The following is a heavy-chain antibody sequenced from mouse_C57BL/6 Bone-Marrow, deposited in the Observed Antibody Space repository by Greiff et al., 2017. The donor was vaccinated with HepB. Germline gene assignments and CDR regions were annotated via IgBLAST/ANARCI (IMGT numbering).Heavy chain of an antibody. CDR2: IRNKANNHAT. CDR3: TRRVNFLYYFDY. CDR1: GFTFSDDW. D-gene: IGHD2-5*01. Sequence: EVQLVESGGGLVQPGGSMKLSCDASGFTFSDDWMAWVRQSPEKGLEWVAEIRNKANNHATYYAESVKGTFTISRDDSNSSVYLQMSSLRAEDTGIYYCTRRVNFLYYFDYWGKGTTLTVYS. J-gene: IGHJ2*01. V-gene: IGHV6-6*01.